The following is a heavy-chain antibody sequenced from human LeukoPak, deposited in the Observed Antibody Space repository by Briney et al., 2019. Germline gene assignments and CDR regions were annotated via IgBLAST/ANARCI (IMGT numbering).Heavy chain of an antibody. J-gene: IGHJ4*02. Sequence: ASVKVSCKASGGTLSSYAISWVRQAPGQGLEWMGGIIPIFGTANYAQKFQGRVTITADKSTSTAYMELSSLRSDDTAVYYCARVLAVAEPSSNFDYWGQGTLVTVSS. V-gene: IGHV1-69*06. CDR1: GGTLSSYA. D-gene: IGHD6-19*01. CDR2: IIPIFGTA. CDR3: ARVLAVAEPSSNFDY.